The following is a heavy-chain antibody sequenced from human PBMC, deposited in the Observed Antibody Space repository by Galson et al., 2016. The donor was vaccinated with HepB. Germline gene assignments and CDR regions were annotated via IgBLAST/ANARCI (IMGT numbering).Heavy chain of an antibody. J-gene: IGHJ4*03. CDR2: IGGGGGSI. V-gene: IGHV3-23*01. Sequence: SLRLSCAASGSMFHNHAMSWVRQAPGRGLEWVSVIGGGGGSIYYADSVKGRFTIHRDNSKNTLYLDMKSLRGEDTARYYCAKVTGGGWIGFEYWGQGTMVTVSS. CDR1: GSMFHNHA. CDR3: AKVTGGGWIGFEY. D-gene: IGHD6-19*01.